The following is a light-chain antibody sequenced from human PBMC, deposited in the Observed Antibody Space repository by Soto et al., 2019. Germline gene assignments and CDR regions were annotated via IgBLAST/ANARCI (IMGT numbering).Light chain of an antibody. Sequence: EIVMTQSPGTLSLSPGERVTLSCRASQSVRSSYLARYQQKPGQAPRLLIYGASTRATGIPDRFSGSGSGTDFTLTISRLEPEDFAVYYCQQYGSSPLTFGGGTKVEI. CDR1: QSVRSSY. J-gene: IGKJ4*01. CDR2: GAS. V-gene: IGKV3-20*01. CDR3: QQYGSSPLT.